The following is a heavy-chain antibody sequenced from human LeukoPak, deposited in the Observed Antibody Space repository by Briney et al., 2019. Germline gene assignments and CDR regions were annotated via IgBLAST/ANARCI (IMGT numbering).Heavy chain of an antibody. CDR1: GYTFTAYG. D-gene: IGHD6-19*01. V-gene: IGHV1-18*01. CDR2: IYTYNGNA. Sequence: ASVKVSCKASGYTFTAYGFSWVRQAPGQGLGWMGWIYTYNGNANYAQTFQGRVTLTSDTSTTTVYMELRNLTSDDTAVYYCARDSSPVAGMGRFWGQGSLVTVSS. CDR3: ARDSSPVAGMGRF. J-gene: IGHJ1*01.